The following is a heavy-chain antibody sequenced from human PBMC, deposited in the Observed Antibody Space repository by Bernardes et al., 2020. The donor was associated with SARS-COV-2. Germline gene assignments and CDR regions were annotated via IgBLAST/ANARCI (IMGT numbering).Heavy chain of an antibody. J-gene: IGHJ6*02. CDR3: VGSSCGVDCYIGGLRSWDYGMDV. CDR1: GGSISSSSYY. CDR2: FYGGGTT. D-gene: IGHD2-21*02. Sequence: SETLSLTCTVSGGSISSSSYYWGWIHQPPGKGLEWIGSFYGGGTTYYNPSLQSRVTKSVDTSKNQFSLRLSSVTAADTAVYYCVGSSCGVDCYIGGLRSWDYGMDVWGQGTTVTVSS. V-gene: IGHV4-39*01.